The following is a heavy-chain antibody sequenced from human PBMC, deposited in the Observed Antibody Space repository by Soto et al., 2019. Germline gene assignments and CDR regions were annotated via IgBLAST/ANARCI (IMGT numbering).Heavy chain of an antibody. J-gene: IGHJ6*03. Sequence: GGSLRLSCAASGFTFSSYAMSWVRQAPGKGLEWVSAISGSGGSTYYADSVKGRFTISRDNSKNTLYLQMNSLRAEDTAVYYCAKGESTKLHYYYYMDVWGKGTTVTVSS. V-gene: IGHV3-23*01. CDR1: GFTFSSYA. D-gene: IGHD2-8*01. CDR3: AKGESTKLHYYYYMDV. CDR2: ISGSGGST.